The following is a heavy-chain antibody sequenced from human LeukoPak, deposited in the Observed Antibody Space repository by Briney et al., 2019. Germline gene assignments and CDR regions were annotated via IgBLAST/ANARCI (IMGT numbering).Heavy chain of an antibody. V-gene: IGHV4-39*01. D-gene: IGHD6-19*01. J-gene: IGHJ4*02. CDR1: AFTFSSYN. Sequence: GSLRLSCAASAFTFSSYNMNRVRQAPGKGLEWIGSIYYSGSTYYNPSLKSRVTISVDTSKNQFSLKLSSVTAADTAVYYCARHMGLALAGFDYWGQGSLVTVSS. CDR3: ARHMGLALAGFDY. CDR2: IYYSGST.